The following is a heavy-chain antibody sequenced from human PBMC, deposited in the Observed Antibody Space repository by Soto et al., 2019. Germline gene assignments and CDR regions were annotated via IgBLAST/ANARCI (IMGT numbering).Heavy chain of an antibody. Sequence: QVQLQESGPGLVKPAETLSLTCTVSGGSVSSGTYYWSWIRQPPGKGLEWIGYIHYSGGTSYKPSHKSRVTISVDTSRNQFSLKLRSVTAADTALYYCARVLRDDYLSVVYGMDVWGLGTTVTVSS. V-gene: IGHV4-61*01. D-gene: IGHD5-12*01. CDR1: GGSVSSGTYY. CDR3: ARVLRDDYLSVVYGMDV. CDR2: IHYSGGT. J-gene: IGHJ6*02.